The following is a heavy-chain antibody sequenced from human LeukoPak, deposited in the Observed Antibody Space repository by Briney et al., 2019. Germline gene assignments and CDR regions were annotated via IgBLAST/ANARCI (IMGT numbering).Heavy chain of an antibody. CDR2: IKQDGSEK. V-gene: IGHV3-7*01. CDR1: GFTSSSYW. CDR3: ARGLYSSGWYSYYYYGMDV. D-gene: IGHD6-19*01. J-gene: IGHJ6*02. Sequence: GGSLRLSCAASGFTSSSYWMSWVRQAPGKGLEWVANIKQDGSEKYYVDSVKGRFTISRDNAKNSLYLQMNSLRAEDTAVYYCARGLYSSGWYSYYYYGMDVWGQGTTVTVSS.